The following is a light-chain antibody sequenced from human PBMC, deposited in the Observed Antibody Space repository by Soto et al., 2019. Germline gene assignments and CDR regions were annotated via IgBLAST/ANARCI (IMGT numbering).Light chain of an antibody. CDR1: SSDVGGYNY. Sequence: QSALTQPASVSGSPGQSITISCTGTSSDVGGYNYVSWYQQHPGKAPKLMIYEVDTRPSGVSYRFSGSKSGNTASLTISGLQAEDEADYYCSSYTSSNTLVFGGGTKLTVL. V-gene: IGLV2-14*01. CDR2: EVD. CDR3: SSYTSSNTLV. J-gene: IGLJ2*01.